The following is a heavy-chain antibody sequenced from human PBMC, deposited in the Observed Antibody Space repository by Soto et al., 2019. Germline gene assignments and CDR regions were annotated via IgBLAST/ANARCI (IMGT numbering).Heavy chain of an antibody. V-gene: IGHV3-23*01. J-gene: IGHJ4*02. D-gene: IGHD6-13*01. CDR3: AKDLYSSTWSPFGY. Sequence: EVQLLESGGGLVQPGGSLRLSCAASGFTFSNYAMNWVRQAPGKGLEWVSGITGSGGSTHYADSVKGRFTISRDNSKNTLYLQMNSLRAEDTVVYYCAKDLYSSTWSPFGYRGQGTLVTVSS. CDR1: GFTFSNYA. CDR2: ITGSGGST.